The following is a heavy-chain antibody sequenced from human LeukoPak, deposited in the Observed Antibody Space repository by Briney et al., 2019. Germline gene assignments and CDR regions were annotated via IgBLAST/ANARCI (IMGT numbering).Heavy chain of an antibody. V-gene: IGHV5-51*01. Sequence: PGESLKISCKGSGYSFTSYWIGWVRQMPGKGLEWMGIIYPGDSDTRYSPSFQGQVTISADKSISTAYLQWSSLKASDTAMYYCARQGGVYSPYRAFDIWGQGTMVTVSS. J-gene: IGHJ3*02. D-gene: IGHD5-12*01. CDR2: IYPGDSDT. CDR3: ARQGGVYSPYRAFDI. CDR1: GYSFTSYW.